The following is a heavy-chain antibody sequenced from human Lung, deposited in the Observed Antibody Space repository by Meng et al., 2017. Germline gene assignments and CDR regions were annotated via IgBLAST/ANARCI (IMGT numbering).Heavy chain of an antibody. CDR2: IDSSGST. CDR3: ARGYCETTSCYVFYFDY. V-gene: IGHV4-61*08. Sequence: GSCGGDYWSVIRHARGKGLEWIGYIDSSGSTKYYPPLNSRTSIKVDTSKTQFSLRLSSVAAAATAVYHCARGYCETTSCYVFYFDYWGQGTLVTVSS. J-gene: IGHJ4*02. CDR1: GSCGGDY. D-gene: IGHD2-2*01.